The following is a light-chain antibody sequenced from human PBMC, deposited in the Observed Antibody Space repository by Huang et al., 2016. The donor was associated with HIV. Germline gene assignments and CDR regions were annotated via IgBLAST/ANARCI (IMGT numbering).Light chain of an antibody. J-gene: IGKJ1*01. Sequence: IVLPQPPGTLSLSPGRGATLSCRASQSVSTYFLAWYQQKPGQAPRLLIHGTSTRATGIPVRFCGSGSGAYFTLTIGRLEPEDAAVYYCHHYGGSSWTFGLGTKVEIK. CDR3: HHYGGSSWT. V-gene: IGKV3-20*01. CDR2: GTS. CDR1: QSVSTYF.